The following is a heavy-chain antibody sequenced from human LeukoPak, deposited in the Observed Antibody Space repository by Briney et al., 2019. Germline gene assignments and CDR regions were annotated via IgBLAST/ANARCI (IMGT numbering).Heavy chain of an antibody. Sequence: PGGSLRLSCAASEVTFSNYDMHWVRQAPGRGLEWVAVISYDGSNKYYVDSVKGRFTISRDNSKNTLYLQMNSLRAEDTAVYYCAKGCGPSYYDSSLDIWGQGTMVTVSS. CDR2: ISYDGSNK. J-gene: IGHJ3*02. D-gene: IGHD3-22*01. V-gene: IGHV3-30*18. CDR1: EVTFSNYD. CDR3: AKGCGPSYYDSSLDI.